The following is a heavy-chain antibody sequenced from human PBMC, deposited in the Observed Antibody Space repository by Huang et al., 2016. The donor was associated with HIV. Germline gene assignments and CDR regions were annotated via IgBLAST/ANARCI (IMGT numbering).Heavy chain of an antibody. J-gene: IGHJ3*02. V-gene: IGHV1-18*01. Sequence: QVPLVQSSGEVKKPGASVKVSCKASGYTFANYGVTWVRQAPGQGLARVGWSNSNKGNTNCDPKVKGRVAMTKGPSTSAAYRERRSQRSDGAAVYYCARDKYYDKNAYRDAFDIWGQGTMVTVSS. CDR2: SNSNKGNT. CDR1: GYTFANYG. D-gene: IGHD3-22*01. CDR3: ARDKYYDKNAYRDAFDI.